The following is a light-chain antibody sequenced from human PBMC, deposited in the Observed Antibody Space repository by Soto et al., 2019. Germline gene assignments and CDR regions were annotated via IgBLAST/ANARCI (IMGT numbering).Light chain of an antibody. CDR2: GAS. Sequence: EIVLTQSPGTLSLCPGERATLSCRASQSVSSGYLAWYQQKPGQAPRLLIYGASSRATGIPDRFSGSGSGTDFTLTISRLEPEDFAVYYCQQFGSSPLLTFGPGTKVDVK. CDR1: QSVSSGY. J-gene: IGKJ3*01. V-gene: IGKV3-20*01. CDR3: QQFGSSPLLT.